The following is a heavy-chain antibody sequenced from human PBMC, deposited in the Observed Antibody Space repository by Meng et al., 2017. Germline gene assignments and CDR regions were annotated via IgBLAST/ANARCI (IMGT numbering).Heavy chain of an antibody. V-gene: IGHV3-15*04. CDR2: IERKSDGGTI. Sequence: EGQLGGSGGGLVKPGGSLRLSCVASGLRFTDAWMSWVRQAPGKGLEWVGRIERKSDGGTIYYAAPVKGRFTISRDDSKNTLYLQMDSLINEDTAVYFCATGAAATDHWGQGTLVTVSS. J-gene: IGHJ4*02. CDR3: ATGAAATDH. CDR1: GLRFTDAW. D-gene: IGHD6-13*01.